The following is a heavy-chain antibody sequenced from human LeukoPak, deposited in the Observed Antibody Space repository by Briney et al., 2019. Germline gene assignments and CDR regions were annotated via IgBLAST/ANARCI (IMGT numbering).Heavy chain of an antibody. D-gene: IGHD6-13*01. Sequence: GGSLRLSCAASGFTFSTYWMSWVRQAPGKGLEWVSVIYSGGSTYYADSVKGRFTISRDNSKNTLYLQMNSLRAEDTAVYYCARVAYSSSWYSSYYYYYMDVWGKGTTVTVSS. V-gene: IGHV3-53*01. CDR1: GFTFSTYW. CDR2: IYSGGST. J-gene: IGHJ6*03. CDR3: ARVAYSSSWYSSYYYYYMDV.